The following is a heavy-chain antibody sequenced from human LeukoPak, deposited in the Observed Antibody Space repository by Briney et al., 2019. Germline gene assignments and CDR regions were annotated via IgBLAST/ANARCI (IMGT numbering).Heavy chain of an antibody. V-gene: IGHV4-39*01. CDR1: GGSISSSSYY. CDR2: IYYSGST. CDR3: VRHTADIVVVPALLKPFDP. D-gene: IGHD2-2*01. J-gene: IGHJ5*02. Sequence: SETLSLTCTVSGGSISSSSYYWGWIRQPPGKGLEWIGSIYYSGSTYYNPSLKSRVTISVDTSKNQFSLKLSSVTAVDTAVYYCVRHTADIVVVPALLKPFDPWGQGTLVTVSS.